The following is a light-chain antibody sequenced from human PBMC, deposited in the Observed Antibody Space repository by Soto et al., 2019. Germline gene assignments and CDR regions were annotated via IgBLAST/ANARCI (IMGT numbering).Light chain of an antibody. CDR2: NAS. Sequence: IVWIQVQAALTVSPGERGTISCRVTRHSVSSTLAWYQRKFGQAPRLLIYNASTRATGIPARFSGSGSGTDFTLTISRLEPEDFAVYYCQQHSNSPPTFGQGTKV. CDR1: RHSVSST. V-gene: IGKV3-11*01. CDR3: QQHSNSPPT. J-gene: IGKJ1*01.